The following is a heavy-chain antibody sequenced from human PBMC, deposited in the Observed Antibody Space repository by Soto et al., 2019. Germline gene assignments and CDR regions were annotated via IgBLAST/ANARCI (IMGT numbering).Heavy chain of an antibody. CDR2: IFFTGNI. D-gene: IGHD2-15*01. Sequence: SETLSLTCTVAGASLSSISYYWGWIRQPPGKGLEWVGSIFFTGNIYYNPSLKSRGTISVDTSRNQFSLMLNSVTAADTAVYYCASRHCSGGSCYHTGFDSWGQGALVTVSS. CDR1: GASLSSISYY. J-gene: IGHJ4*02. CDR3: ASRHCSGGSCYHTGFDS. V-gene: IGHV4-39*01.